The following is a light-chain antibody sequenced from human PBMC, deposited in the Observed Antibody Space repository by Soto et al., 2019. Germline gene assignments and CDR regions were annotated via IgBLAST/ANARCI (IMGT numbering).Light chain of an antibody. CDR1: SSDVGRYNT. V-gene: IGLV2-14*01. J-gene: IGLJ1*01. CDR3: NSLRVNHLYV. Sequence: QSALTQPASVSGSPGQTITISCTGTSSDVGRYNTVSWCQHHPGKAPKLIIYEVTHRPAGISDRFSASKSGNTASLTISGLQAEDEADYYCNSLRVNHLYVFGSGTKVTVL. CDR2: EVT.